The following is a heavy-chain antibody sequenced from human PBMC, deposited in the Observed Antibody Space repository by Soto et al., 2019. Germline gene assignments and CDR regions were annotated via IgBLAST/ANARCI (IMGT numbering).Heavy chain of an antibody. V-gene: IGHV3-15*07. CDR2: IKSKIDGGTT. D-gene: IGHD3-9*01. CDR3: TTDSLFTGQLVRMDN. J-gene: IGHJ4*01. CDR1: GFTFSDAW. Sequence: GGSLRLSCAASGFTFSDAWINWVRQAPGKGLEWVGRIKSKIDGGTTDFAAPVKGRFAISRDDSRDMVYMEMYSLKTDDTAVYYCTTDSLFTGQLVRMDNWGHGTLITVSS.